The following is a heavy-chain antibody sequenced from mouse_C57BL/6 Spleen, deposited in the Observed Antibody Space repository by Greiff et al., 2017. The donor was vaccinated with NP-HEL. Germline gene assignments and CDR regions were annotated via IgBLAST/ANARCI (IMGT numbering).Heavy chain of an antibody. D-gene: IGHD1-1*01. CDR1: GYTFTSYW. CDR2: IHPNSGST. V-gene: IGHV1-64*01. Sequence: QVQLQQPGAELVKPGASVKLSCKASGYTFTSYWMHWVKQRPGQGLEWIGMIHPNSGSTNYNEKFKSKATLTVDKSSSTAYMQLSSRTSEDSAVYCCAYYYGSSYSWFAYWGQGTLVTVSA. CDR3: AYYYGSSYSWFAY. J-gene: IGHJ3*01.